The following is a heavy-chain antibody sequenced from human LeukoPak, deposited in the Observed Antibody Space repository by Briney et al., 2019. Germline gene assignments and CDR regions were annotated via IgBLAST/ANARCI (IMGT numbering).Heavy chain of an antibody. CDR1: GGTFSRYA. J-gene: IGHJ6*03. CDR3: AAALDIVVVPAAISYYYMDV. D-gene: IGHD2-2*02. Sequence: GSSVKVSCKASGGTFSRYAISWVRQAPGQGLEWMGGIIPIFGTANYAQKFQGRVTITEDTSTDTAYMELSSLRSEDTAVYYCAAALDIVVVPAAISYYYMDVWGKGTTVTVSS. CDR2: IIPIFGTA. V-gene: IGHV1-69*06.